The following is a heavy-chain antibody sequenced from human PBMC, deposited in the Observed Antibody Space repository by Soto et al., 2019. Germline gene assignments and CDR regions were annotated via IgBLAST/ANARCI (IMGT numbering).Heavy chain of an antibody. D-gene: IGHD2-15*01. J-gene: IGHJ6*02. CDR3: ARIPRYCSGGSCYHYYYYYGMDV. CDR2: IDWDDDK. V-gene: IGHV2-70*01. Sequence: PTLVNPTQTLTLTCTFSGFSLSTSGMCVSWIRQPPGKALEWLALIDWDDDKYYSTSLKTRLTISKDTSKNQVVLTMTNMDPVDTATYYCARIPRYCSGGSCYHYYYYYGMDVWGQGTTVTVSS. CDR1: GFSLSTSGMC.